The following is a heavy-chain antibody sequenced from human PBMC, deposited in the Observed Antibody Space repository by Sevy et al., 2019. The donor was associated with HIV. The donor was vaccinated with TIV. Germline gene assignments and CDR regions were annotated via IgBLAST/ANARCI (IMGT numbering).Heavy chain of an antibody. D-gene: IGHD4-17*01. CDR3: AKALVRVFYGDSFFFDY. Sequence: GGSLRLSCAASGFSFSNFGMSWVRQAPGKGLEWVLAISGSGGSTFYADSVKGRFTISRDNSKNTLYLQMSSLRAEDTAVYYCAKALVRVFYGDSFFFDYWGQGTLVTVSS. V-gene: IGHV3-23*01. J-gene: IGHJ4*02. CDR1: GFSFSNFG. CDR2: ISGSGGST.